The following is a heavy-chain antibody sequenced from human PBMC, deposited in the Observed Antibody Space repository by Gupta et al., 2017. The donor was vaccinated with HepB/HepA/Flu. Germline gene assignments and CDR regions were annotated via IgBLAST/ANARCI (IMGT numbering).Heavy chain of an antibody. Sequence: QVQLVQSGAEVKKPGASVRVSCKGSGYTFTSYDINWVRQATGQGLEWVGWMNPNSSNTGYAQKFQGRVTMTRDTSISTAYMELSSLRSEDTAVYYCARGRGYDATGYVYYFDYWGQGTLVTVSS. CDR2: MNPNSSNT. V-gene: IGHV1-8*01. J-gene: IGHJ4*02. CDR1: GYTFTSYD. D-gene: IGHD3-22*01. CDR3: ARGRGYDATGYVYYFDY.